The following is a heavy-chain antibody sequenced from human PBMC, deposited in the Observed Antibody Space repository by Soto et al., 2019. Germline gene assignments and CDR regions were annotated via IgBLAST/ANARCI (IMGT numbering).Heavy chain of an antibody. J-gene: IGHJ4*02. V-gene: IGHV4-4*02. Sequence: QVQLQESGPGLMKPSGTLSLTCAVSGDSISSSNWWSWVRQPPGKGLEWIGEIYHTGTTNYNPSLKRRVTISVDKSKNQFSLRLRSVTAAYTAVYYCARVRGWTNFDYWGQGTLVTVSS. CDR2: IYHTGTT. CDR3: ARVRGWTNFDY. CDR1: GDSISSSNW. D-gene: IGHD6-19*01.